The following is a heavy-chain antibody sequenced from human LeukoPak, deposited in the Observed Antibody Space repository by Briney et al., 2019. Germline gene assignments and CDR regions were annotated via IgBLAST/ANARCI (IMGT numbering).Heavy chain of an antibody. J-gene: IGHJ3*02. Sequence: GGSLRLSCATSQFKFNNYGMTWVRQAPGKGLEWVSSITGSGGRTQYADSVQGRFTISRDNSKNTLYLQMNSPRAEDTAVYYCAKDPNGDYIGTFDIWGQGTVVTVSS. CDR1: QFKFNNYG. V-gene: IGHV3-23*01. CDR3: AKDPNGDYIGTFDI. D-gene: IGHD4-17*01. CDR2: ITGSGGRT.